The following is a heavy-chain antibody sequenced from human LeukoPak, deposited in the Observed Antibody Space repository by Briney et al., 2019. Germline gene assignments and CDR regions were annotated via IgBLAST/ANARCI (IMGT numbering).Heavy chain of an antibody. Sequence: PGGSLRLSCAASGFTFSNYAMSWVRQAPGKGLEWVSYISSSGSTIYYADSVKGRFTISRDNAKNTLYLQMNSLRAEDTAVYYCARATYYYYYMDVWGKGTTVTVSS. J-gene: IGHJ6*03. V-gene: IGHV3-11*04. CDR3: ARATYYYYYMDV. CDR2: ISSSGSTI. CDR1: GFTFSNYA.